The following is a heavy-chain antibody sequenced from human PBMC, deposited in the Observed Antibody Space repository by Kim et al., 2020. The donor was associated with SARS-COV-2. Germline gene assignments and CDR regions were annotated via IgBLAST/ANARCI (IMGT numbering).Heavy chain of an antibody. D-gene: IGHD1-26*01. J-gene: IGHJ4*02. CDR3: ARGYSGGYDLFDY. CDR1: GFTFSSYA. CDR2: ISYDGSKK. V-gene: IGHV3-30*04. Sequence: GGSLRLSCAASGFTFSSYAMHWVRQAPGKGLEWVAVISYDGSKKYYADSVKGRFTISRDNSKNTLYLQMNSLRAEDTAVYYCARGYSGGYDLFDYGGQGTLVTVSS.